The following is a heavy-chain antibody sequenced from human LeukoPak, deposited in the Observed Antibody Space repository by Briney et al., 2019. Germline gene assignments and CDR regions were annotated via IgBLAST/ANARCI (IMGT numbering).Heavy chain of an antibody. D-gene: IGHD4-17*01. CDR3: AKEYGDYLDY. CDR1: GFTFSSYA. J-gene: IGHJ4*02. CDR2: ISGSGGST. V-gene: IGHV3-23*01. Sequence: GGSLRLSCAAPGFTFSSYAMSWVRQAPGKGLEWVSAISGSGGSTYYADSVKGRLTISRDNSKNTLYLQMNSLGAEDTAVYYCAKEYGDYLDYWGQGNLVTVSS.